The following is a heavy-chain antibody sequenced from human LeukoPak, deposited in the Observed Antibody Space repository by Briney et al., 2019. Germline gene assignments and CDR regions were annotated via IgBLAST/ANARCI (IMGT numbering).Heavy chain of an antibody. V-gene: IGHV4-59*01. D-gene: IGHD6-13*01. Sequence: PSETLSLTCTVSGGSISSYYWSWIRQPPGKGLEWIGYIYYSGSTNYNPSLKSRVTISVDTSKNQFSLKLSSVTAADTAVYYCARWGSSWYIDIWGQGTMVTVSS. CDR3: ARWGSSWYIDI. CDR2: IYYSGST. J-gene: IGHJ3*02. CDR1: GGSISSYY.